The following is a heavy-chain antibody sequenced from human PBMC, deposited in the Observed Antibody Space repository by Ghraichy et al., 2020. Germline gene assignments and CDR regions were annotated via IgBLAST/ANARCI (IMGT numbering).Heavy chain of an antibody. D-gene: IGHD3-9*01. V-gene: IGHV3-48*02. J-gene: IGHJ3*01. Sequence: LSLTCAASGFTFSTYNMNWVRQAPGKGLEWISYISNIGSTIYYAGSVKGRFTISRDNAKNSLYLQMDSLSDEDTAVYYCARDRYFVGIAGGHDTFDVWGQGTMVTVSS. CDR2: ISNIGSTI. CDR3: ARDRYFVGIAGGHDTFDV. CDR1: GFTFSTYN.